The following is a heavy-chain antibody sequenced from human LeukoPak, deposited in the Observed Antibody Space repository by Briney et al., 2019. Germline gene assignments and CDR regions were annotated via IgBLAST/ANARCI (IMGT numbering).Heavy chain of an antibody. CDR3: ARQGTYSSAIGMGY. V-gene: IGHV1-46*02. D-gene: IGHD6-19*01. CDR2: INPSGGST. J-gene: IGHJ4*02. Sequence: ASVKVSCKASGYTFNNHYMYWVRQAPGQGLEWMGVINPSGGSTSYAQKFQGRVTMTRDTSTRTVYMEVNSLGSEDTAVYYCARQGTYSSAIGMGYWGQGTLVTVSS. CDR1: GYTFNNHY.